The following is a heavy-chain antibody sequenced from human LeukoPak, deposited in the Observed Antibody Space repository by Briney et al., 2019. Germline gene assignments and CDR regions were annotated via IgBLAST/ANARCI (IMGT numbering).Heavy chain of an antibody. V-gene: IGHV3-7*04. J-gene: IGHJ4*02. CDR1: GFPFAPFW. D-gene: IGHD3-3*01. CDR2: MNRDGSEV. Sequence: PGGSLRLSCAASGFPFAPFWMTWVRQAPGKGPEFVATMNRDGSEVAYGSSVRGRFTISRDNAKNSLYLQMYSLRAEDTAVYYCARGIDEWLYLNYWGQGALVTVSS. CDR3: ARGIDEWLYLNY.